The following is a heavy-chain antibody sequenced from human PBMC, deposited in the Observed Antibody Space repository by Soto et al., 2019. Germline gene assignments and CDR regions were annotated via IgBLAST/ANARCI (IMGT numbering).Heavy chain of an antibody. CDR3: VKGGRGGYDYIDY. CDR2: ISYDGTNK. CDR1: GFTFSSSG. Sequence: QVQLVESGGGVVQPGRSLRLSCAASGFTFSSSGLHWVRQAPGKGLEWVAVISYDGTNKYYADSGKGRFTISRDNYKNTLYLQMNSLRAEDTAVYYCVKGGRGGYDYIDYWGQGTMVTVSS. D-gene: IGHD5-12*01. J-gene: IGHJ4*02. V-gene: IGHV3-30*18.